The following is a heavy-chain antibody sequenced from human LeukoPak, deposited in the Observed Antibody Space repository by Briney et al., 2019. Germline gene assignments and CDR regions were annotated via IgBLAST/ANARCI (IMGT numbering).Heavy chain of an antibody. V-gene: IGHV4-59*01. CDR1: GGSISSYY. J-gene: IGHJ6*03. CDR2: IYYSGST. CDR3: ARDGGYNWNGSDYYYYYMDV. D-gene: IGHD1-1*01. Sequence: SETLSLTCTVSGGSISSYYWSWIRQPPGKGLEWIGYIYYSGSTNYNPSLKSRVTISVDTSKNQFSLKLSSVTAADTAVYYCARDGGYNWNGSDYYYYYMDVWGKGTTVTVSS.